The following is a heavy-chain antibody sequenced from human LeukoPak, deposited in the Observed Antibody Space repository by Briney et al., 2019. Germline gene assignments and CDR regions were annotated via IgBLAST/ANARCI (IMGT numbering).Heavy chain of an antibody. J-gene: IGHJ4*02. CDR2: INPSGGST. Sequence: ASVKVSCKASGYTFTSYYMHCVRQAPGQGLEWMGIINPSGGSTSYAQKFQGRVTMTRDTSTSTVYMELSSLRSEDTAVYYCARDKYDYVWGSYRYKEYYFDYWGQGTLVTVS. CDR3: ARDKYDYVWGSYRYKEYYFDY. D-gene: IGHD3-16*02. V-gene: IGHV1-46*01. CDR1: GYTFTSYY.